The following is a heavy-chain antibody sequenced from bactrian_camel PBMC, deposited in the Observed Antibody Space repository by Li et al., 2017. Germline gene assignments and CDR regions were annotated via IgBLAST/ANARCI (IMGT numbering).Heavy chain of an antibody. CDR3: AAGWSYGVGTLLRRHYDY. Sequence: VQLVESGGGSVQAGGSLRLSCAFDAYTPANVRMAWFRQYPGKEREGVAAIVTLGGTTYYDDSVTGRFTISQDNAKKTTYLQTDHLRTDDTAIYYCAAGWSYGVGTLLRRHYDYWGQGTQVTVS. J-gene: IGHJ4*01. CDR2: IVTLGGTT. D-gene: IGHD5*01. V-gene: IGHV3S1*01. CDR1: AYTPANVR.